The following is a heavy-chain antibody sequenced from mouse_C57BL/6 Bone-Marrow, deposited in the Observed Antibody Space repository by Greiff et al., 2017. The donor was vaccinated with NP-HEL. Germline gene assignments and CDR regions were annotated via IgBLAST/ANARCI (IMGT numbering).Heavy chain of an antibody. J-gene: IGHJ3*01. CDR2: IYPGGGYT. CDR3: ARGTVTTPFAY. D-gene: IGHD2-2*01. Sequence: QVQLQQSVAELVRPGTSVKMSCTASGYTFTNYWIGWAKQRPGHGLEWIGDIYPGGGYTNYTEKFQGKATLTADKSSSTAYMQFSSLTSEDSAIYYCARGTVTTPFAYWGQGTLVTVSA. V-gene: IGHV1-63*01. CDR1: GYTFTNYW.